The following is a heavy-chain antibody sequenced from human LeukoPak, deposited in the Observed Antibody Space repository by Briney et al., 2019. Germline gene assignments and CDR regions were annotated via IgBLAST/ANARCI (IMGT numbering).Heavy chain of an antibody. J-gene: IGHJ4*02. Sequence: ASVKVSCKASGYSFTGYYIHWVRQAPGQGLEWMGWINPNSGDTKHAQKFQGRVTLTRDTSIGTASIELSSLRSDDTAVYFCAREMGVGSMFPPLNYWGQGTLVTVSS. D-gene: IGHD1-26*01. CDR3: AREMGVGSMFPPLNY. CDR2: INPNSGDT. V-gene: IGHV1-2*02. CDR1: GYSFTGYY.